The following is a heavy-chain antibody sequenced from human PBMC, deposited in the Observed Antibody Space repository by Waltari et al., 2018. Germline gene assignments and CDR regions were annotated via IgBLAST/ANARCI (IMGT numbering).Heavy chain of an antibody. J-gene: IGHJ4*02. Sequence: QVQLQQWGAGLLKPSETLSLTCAVYGGSFSGYYWSWIRQPPGQGLEWIGEINHRGSTNYNPSLKSRVTISVDTSKNQFSLKLSSVTAADTAVYYCARGIRDSSSWTVLRRGLGFDYWGQGTLVTVSS. CDR2: INHRGST. V-gene: IGHV4-34*01. D-gene: IGHD6-13*01. CDR3: ARGIRDSSSWTVLRRGLGFDY. CDR1: GGSFSGYY.